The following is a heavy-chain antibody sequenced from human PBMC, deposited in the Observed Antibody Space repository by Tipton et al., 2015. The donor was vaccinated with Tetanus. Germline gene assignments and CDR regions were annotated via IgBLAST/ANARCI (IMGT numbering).Heavy chain of an antibody. V-gene: IGHV4-61*08. CDR1: GASLRGGDYH. Sequence: TLSLTCTVSGASLRGGDYHWSWIRQPPGKGLEGLAYISGSGTTNSNYYLKSRITMTRDTSRNQFSLTLTSVTAADTAVYYCARANYDSFKKGPFDSWGQGSLVIVSS. J-gene: IGHJ4*02. D-gene: IGHD3-3*01. CDR2: ISGSGTT. CDR3: ARANYDSFKKGPFDS.